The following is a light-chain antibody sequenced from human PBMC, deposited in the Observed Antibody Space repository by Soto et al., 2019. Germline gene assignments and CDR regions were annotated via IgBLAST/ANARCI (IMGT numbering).Light chain of an antibody. V-gene: IGKV3-20*01. CDR1: QSVSSSY. CDR2: GAS. Sequence: EIVMTQSPATLSVSPGERATLSCRASQSVSSSYLAWYQRKPGQAPRLLIYGASSRATGIPDRFSGSGSGTDFTLTISRLEPEDFAVYYCQQYNNSLWTFGQGTKVDIK. CDR3: QQYNNSLWT. J-gene: IGKJ1*01.